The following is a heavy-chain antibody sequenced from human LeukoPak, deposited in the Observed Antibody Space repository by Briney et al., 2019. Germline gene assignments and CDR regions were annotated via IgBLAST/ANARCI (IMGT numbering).Heavy chain of an antibody. Sequence: GGSLRLSCAASGFTFNTYSINWVRQAPGKGLEWLSYISSSSRTIYYADSVKGRFTISRDNAKNSLYLQMNSLRAEDTAVYYCASDPREVWGQGTTVTVSS. CDR2: ISSSSRTI. CDR3: ASDPREV. V-gene: IGHV3-48*01. J-gene: IGHJ6*02. CDR1: GFTFNTYS.